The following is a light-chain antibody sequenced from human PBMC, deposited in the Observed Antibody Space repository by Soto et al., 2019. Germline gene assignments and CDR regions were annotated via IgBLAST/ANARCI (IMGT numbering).Light chain of an antibody. J-gene: IGLJ3*02. V-gene: IGLV1-44*01. CDR3: SAWDASLSAIL. Sequence: QSVLSQPPSASGTPGQTVTISCSGRSSNIGSNIVNWYQQLPGTAPKLLIYNNDHRPSGVADRFSGSKSGTSASLAISGLQSEYEADYYCSAWDASLSAILFGGGTQLTVL. CDR2: NND. CDR1: SSNIGSNI.